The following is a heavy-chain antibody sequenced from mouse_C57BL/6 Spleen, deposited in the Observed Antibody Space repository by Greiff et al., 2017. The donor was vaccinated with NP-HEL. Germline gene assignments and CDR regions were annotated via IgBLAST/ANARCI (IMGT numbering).Heavy chain of an antibody. J-gene: IGHJ2*01. V-gene: IGHV1-42*01. CDR3: ASKLGYYFDY. D-gene: IGHD4-1*01. CDR1: GYSFTGYY. Sequence: EVQLQQSGPELVKPGASVKISCKASGYSFTGYYMNWVKQSPEKSLEWIGEITPSTGGTTYNQKFKAKATLTVDKSSSTAYMQLKSLTSEDSAVYYCASKLGYYFDYWGQGTTLTVSS. CDR2: ITPSTGGT.